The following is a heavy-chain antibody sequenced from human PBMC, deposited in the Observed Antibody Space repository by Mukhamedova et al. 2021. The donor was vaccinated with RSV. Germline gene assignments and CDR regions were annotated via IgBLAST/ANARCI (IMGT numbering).Heavy chain of an antibody. CDR3: LRRYCSGGSCPSPFDY. D-gene: IGHD2-15*01. CDR2: ISPSGSSA. J-gene: IGHJ4*02. Sequence: GKGPEYVSAISPSGSSAYYADSVKGRFTISRDNSNNMLYLQMSSPRVEDTAVYYCLRRYCSGGSCPSPFDYWGQGTLVTVSS. V-gene: IGHV3-64D*06.